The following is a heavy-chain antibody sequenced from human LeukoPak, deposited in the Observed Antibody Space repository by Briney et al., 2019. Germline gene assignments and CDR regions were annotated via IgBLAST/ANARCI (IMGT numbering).Heavy chain of an antibody. CDR2: IYYSGST. J-gene: IGHJ6*02. D-gene: IGHD2-2*01. CDR3: ARVLSRRGRNHYYYYYGMDV. CDR1: GGSISSHY. V-gene: IGHV4-59*11. Sequence: PSETLSLTCTVSGGSISSHYWSWIRQPPGKGLEWIGYIYYSGSTNYNPSLKSRVTISVDTSKNQFSLKLSSVTAADTAVYYCARVLSRRGRNHYYYYYGMDVWGQGTTVTVSS.